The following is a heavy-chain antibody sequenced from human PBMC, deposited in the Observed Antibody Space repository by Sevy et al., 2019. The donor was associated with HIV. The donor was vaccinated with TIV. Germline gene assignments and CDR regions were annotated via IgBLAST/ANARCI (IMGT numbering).Heavy chain of an antibody. J-gene: IGHJ6*02. D-gene: IGHD2-2*01. CDR3: AKVDVVVPVADYGMDV. Sequence: GGSLRLSCAASRFTFSNYAMSWVRQAPGKGLEWVSSISRSGGSTYYADSVKGRFTISRDNSKNTLYLQMNRLRAEDTAVYYYAKVDVVVPVADYGMDVWGQGTTVTVSS. CDR1: RFTFSNYA. CDR2: ISRSGGST. V-gene: IGHV3-23*01.